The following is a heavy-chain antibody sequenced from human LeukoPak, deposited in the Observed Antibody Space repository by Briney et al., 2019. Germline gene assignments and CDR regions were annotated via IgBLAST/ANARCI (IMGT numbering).Heavy chain of an antibody. CDR2: IIPIFGTA. D-gene: IGHD2-2*01. J-gene: IGHJ5*02. CDR3: ARGTKGLFDP. Sequence: ASVKVSCKASGDTFSSYAISWVRQAPGQGLEWMGRIIPIFGTANYAQKFQGRVTITTDESTSTAYMELSSLRSEDTAVYYCARGTKGLFDPWGQGTLVTVSS. V-gene: IGHV1-69*05. CDR1: GDTFSSYA.